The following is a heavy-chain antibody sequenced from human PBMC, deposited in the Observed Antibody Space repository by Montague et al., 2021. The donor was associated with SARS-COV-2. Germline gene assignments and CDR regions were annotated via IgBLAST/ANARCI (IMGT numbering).Heavy chain of an antibody. J-gene: IGHJ4*02. CDR1: GGSMNDYY. Sequence: SETLSLTCNVSGGSMNDYYWSWTRQSPGKGLEWIGYIYYTGTTNYNPSLKSRVTISIDTSNNHSSLNLKSVTAADSAVYYCAGGADTVGATDWGQGTLVAVSS. CDR3: AGGADTVGATD. CDR2: IYYTGTT. D-gene: IGHD1-26*01. V-gene: IGHV4-59*01.